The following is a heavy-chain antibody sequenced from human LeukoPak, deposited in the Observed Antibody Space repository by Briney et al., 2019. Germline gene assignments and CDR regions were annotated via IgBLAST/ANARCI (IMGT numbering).Heavy chain of an antibody. CDR2: ISGSGGST. D-gene: IGHD4-17*01. V-gene: IGHV3-23*01. CDR1: GFTFSSYA. J-gene: IGHJ4*02. Sequence: GGSLRLSCAASGFTFSSYAMSWIRQAPGKGLEWVSGISGSGGSTYYADSVKGRFAISKDNSKNTLYLQMNSLRGEDTAIYYCARDFGDSERGFDYWGQGTPVTVSS. CDR3: ARDFGDSERGFDY.